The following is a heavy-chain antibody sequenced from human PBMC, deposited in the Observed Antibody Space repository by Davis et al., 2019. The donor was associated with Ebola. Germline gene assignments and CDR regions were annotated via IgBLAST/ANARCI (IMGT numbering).Heavy chain of an antibody. D-gene: IGHD3-22*01. CDR2: IYSGGST. V-gene: IGHV3-53*04. CDR3: ARDRLNYYDSSGYLYYYYGMDV. Sequence: GGSLRLSCAASGFTVSSNYMSWVRQAPGQGLEWVSVIYSGGSTYYADSVKGRFTISRHNSKNTLYLQMNSLIAEDTAVYYGARDRLNYYDSSGYLYYYYGMDVWGQGTTVTVSS. CDR1: GFTVSSNY. J-gene: IGHJ6*02.